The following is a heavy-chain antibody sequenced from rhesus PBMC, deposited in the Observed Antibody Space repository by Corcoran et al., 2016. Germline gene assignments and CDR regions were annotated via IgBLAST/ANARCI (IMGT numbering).Heavy chain of an antibody. D-gene: IGHD4-29*01. CDR1: GFTFSSYG. J-gene: IGHJ4*01. Sequence: EVQLVESGGGLVQPGGSLRLSCAASGFTFSSYGMSWVRQAPGKGLEWVEYMSNGGGRTYTADSVRGRLNISRDNSKNALALQMNSLRAEDTAVYYCAKEGNYGSSHFDYWGQGVLVTVSS. CDR2: MSNGGGRT. V-gene: IGHV3S5*01. CDR3: AKEGNYGSSHFDY.